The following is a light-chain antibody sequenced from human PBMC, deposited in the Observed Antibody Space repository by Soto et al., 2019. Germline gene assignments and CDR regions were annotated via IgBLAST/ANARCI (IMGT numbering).Light chain of an antibody. CDR2: AAS. CDR1: QGISSY. V-gene: IGKV1-8*01. Sequence: AIRMTQSPSSFSASTGDRVTITCRASQGISSYLAWYQQKPGKAPKLLIYAASTLQIGVPSRFSGSGSGTDFTLTISFLQSEDCATYYCQQYYSHRTFGQGTKVEIK. J-gene: IGKJ1*01. CDR3: QQYYSHRT.